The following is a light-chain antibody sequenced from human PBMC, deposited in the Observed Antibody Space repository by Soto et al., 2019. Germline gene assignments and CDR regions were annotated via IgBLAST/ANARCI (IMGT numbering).Light chain of an antibody. J-gene: IGLJ1*01. Sequence: QSALTQPASVSGSPGQSITISCTGTSSDVGSYNLVSWYQQHPGKAPKLMIYEVSKRPSGVSNRFSGSKSGNTASLTISGLHAEDEADYYCCSYAGSREVFGTGTKLTVL. CDR3: CSYAGSREV. V-gene: IGLV2-23*02. CDR2: EVS. CDR1: SSDVGSYNL.